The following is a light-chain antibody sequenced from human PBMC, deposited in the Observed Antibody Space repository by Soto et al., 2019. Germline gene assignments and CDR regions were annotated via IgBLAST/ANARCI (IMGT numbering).Light chain of an antibody. V-gene: IGLV2-11*01. CDR2: DVY. CDR3: CSEAGSYTLL. CDR1: SNDVGYYNN. Sequence: QSALTQPRSVSGSPGQSVTISCTGTSNDVGYYNNVSWYQQHPGKGPKLLIYDVYKRPSGVPARFSGSKSGNTASLTISGLQAEDEADYHCCSEAGSYTLLFGGGTKLTAL. J-gene: IGLJ2*01.